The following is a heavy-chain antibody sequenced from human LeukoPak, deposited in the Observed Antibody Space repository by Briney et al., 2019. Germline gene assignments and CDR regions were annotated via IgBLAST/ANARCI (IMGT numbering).Heavy chain of an antibody. CDR1: GFTFSSYS. D-gene: IGHD6-19*01. Sequence: PGGSLRLSCAASGFTFSSYSMNWVRQAPGKGLEWVSSISSSSSYIYYADSVKGRFTISRDNAKNSLYLQMNSLRAEDTAVYYCARDPKAVANWFDPWGRGTLVTVSS. CDR2: ISSSSSYI. J-gene: IGHJ5*02. V-gene: IGHV3-21*01. CDR3: ARDPKAVANWFDP.